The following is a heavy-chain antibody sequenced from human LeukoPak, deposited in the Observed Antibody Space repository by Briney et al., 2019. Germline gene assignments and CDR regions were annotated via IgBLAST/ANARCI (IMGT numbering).Heavy chain of an antibody. J-gene: IGHJ4*02. D-gene: IGHD2-2*01. Sequence: SVKVSCKAPGGTFSSYAISWVRQAPGQGLEWMGGIIPIFGTANYAQKFQGRVTITADESTSTAYMELSSLRSEDTAVYYCGAGVGYCRSTRCPKVGYWGPGTLVTLSS. V-gene: IGHV1-69*01. CDR1: GGTFSSYA. CDR2: IIPIFGTA. CDR3: GAGVGYCRSTRCPKVGY.